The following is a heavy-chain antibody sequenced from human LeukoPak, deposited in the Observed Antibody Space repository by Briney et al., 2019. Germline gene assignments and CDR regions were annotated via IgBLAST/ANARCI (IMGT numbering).Heavy chain of an antibody. CDR3: ARSSERKYYFDY. V-gene: IGHV3-23*01. D-gene: IGHD3-22*01. CDR1: GFTFSSYA. J-gene: IGHJ4*02. CDR2: ISGSGGST. Sequence: GGSLRLSCAASGFTFSSYAMSWVRQAPGKGLEWVSAISGSGGSTYYADSVKGRFTISRDNSKNTLYLQINSLRAEDTAVYYCARSSERKYYFDYWGQGTLVTVSS.